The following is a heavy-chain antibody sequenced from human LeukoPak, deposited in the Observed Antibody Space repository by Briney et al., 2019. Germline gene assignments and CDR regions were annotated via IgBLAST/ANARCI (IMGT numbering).Heavy chain of an antibody. Sequence: GGSLRLSCAASGFTFSSHSVNWVRQAPGKGLEWVSSISSSSSYIYYADSVKGRFTISRDNARNSLYLQMTSLRPEDTAVYYCAREYWSRLDWGQGTLVTVSS. V-gene: IGHV3-21*01. CDR3: AREYWSRLD. CDR2: ISSSSSYI. D-gene: IGHD2-8*02. CDR1: GFTFSSHS. J-gene: IGHJ4*02.